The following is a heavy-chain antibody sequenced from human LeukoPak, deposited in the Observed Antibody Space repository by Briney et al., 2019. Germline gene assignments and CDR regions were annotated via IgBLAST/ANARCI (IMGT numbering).Heavy chain of an antibody. J-gene: IGHJ5*02. CDR3: ARVKNDFWSDPVYWFDP. Sequence: SETLSLTCTVSGGSISSYYWSWIRQPPGKGLEWIGYIYYSGSTNYNPSLKSRVTISVDTSKNQFSLKLSSVTAADTAVYYCARVKNDFWSDPVYWFDPWGQGALVTVSS. V-gene: IGHV4-59*01. CDR2: IYYSGST. CDR1: GGSISSYY. D-gene: IGHD3-3*01.